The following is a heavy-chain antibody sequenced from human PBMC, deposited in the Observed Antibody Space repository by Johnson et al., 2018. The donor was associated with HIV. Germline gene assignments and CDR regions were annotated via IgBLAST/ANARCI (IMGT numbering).Heavy chain of an antibody. Sequence: VQLVGSGGGLVKPGGSLRLSCAASGFTFSNYWMSWVRQAPGIGLEWVANIKQDGSEKYYVDSVKGRFTISRDNAKNSLYLQMNSLRPEDTAVYYCTPGRSGAFDIWGQGTMVTVSS. D-gene: IGHD1-26*01. CDR3: TPGRSGAFDI. CDR2: IKQDGSEK. V-gene: IGHV3-7*05. J-gene: IGHJ3*02. CDR1: GFTFSNYW.